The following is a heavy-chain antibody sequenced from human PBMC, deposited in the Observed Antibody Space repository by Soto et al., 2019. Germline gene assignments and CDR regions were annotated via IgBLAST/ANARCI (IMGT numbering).Heavy chain of an antibody. J-gene: IGHJ6*02. Sequence: ASVKVSCKASGYTFTSYAMHWVRQAPGQRLEWMGWINAGNGNTKYSQKFQGRVTITRDTSASTAYMELSSLRSEDTAVYYCARDGDYYDSSGYSYYYYYGMDVWGQGTTVTVSS. V-gene: IGHV1-3*01. CDR2: INAGNGNT. CDR3: ARDGDYYDSSGYSYYYYYGMDV. CDR1: GYTFTSYA. D-gene: IGHD3-22*01.